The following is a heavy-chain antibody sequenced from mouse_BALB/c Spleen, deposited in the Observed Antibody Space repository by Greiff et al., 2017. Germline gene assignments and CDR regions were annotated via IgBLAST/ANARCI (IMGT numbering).Heavy chain of an antibody. J-gene: IGHJ2*01. D-gene: IGHD4-1*01. CDR2: IWSGGST. V-gene: IGHV2-2*02. CDR3: ARNNPLTGYYFDY. CDR1: GFSLTSYG. Sequence: QVQLKESGPGLVQPSQSLSITCTVSGFSLTSYGVHWVRQSPGKGLEWLGVIWSGGSTDYNAAFISRLSISKDNSKSQVFFKMNSLQANDTAIYYCARNNPLTGYYFDYWGQGTTLTVSS.